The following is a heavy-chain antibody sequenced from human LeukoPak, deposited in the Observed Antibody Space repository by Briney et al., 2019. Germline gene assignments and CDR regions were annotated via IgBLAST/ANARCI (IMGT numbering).Heavy chain of an antibody. CDR2: INPSGGST. J-gene: IGHJ5*02. CDR1: GYTFTSYY. Sequence: GASVKVSCKASGYTFTSYYMHWVRQAPGQGLEWMGIINPSGGSTSYAQKFQGRVTMTRDMSTSTVYMELSSLRSEDTAVYYCVRGLYSGYKITEFDPWGQGTLVTVSS. D-gene: IGHD5-12*01. CDR3: VRGLYSGYKITEFDP. V-gene: IGHV1-46*01.